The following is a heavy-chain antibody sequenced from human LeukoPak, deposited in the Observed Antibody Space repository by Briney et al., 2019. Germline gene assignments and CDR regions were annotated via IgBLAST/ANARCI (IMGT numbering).Heavy chain of an antibody. CDR3: ARGGSSWYWDDHEYYFDY. D-gene: IGHD6-13*01. CDR1: GYTFTSYS. CDR2: INTNTGNP. V-gene: IGHV7-4-1*02. Sequence: ASVKVSCKASGYTFTSYSMNWVRQAPGQGLEWMGWINTNTGNPTYAQGFTGRFVFSLDTSVSTAYLQISSLKAEDTAVYYCARGGSSWYWDDHEYYFDYWGQGTLVTVSS. J-gene: IGHJ4*02.